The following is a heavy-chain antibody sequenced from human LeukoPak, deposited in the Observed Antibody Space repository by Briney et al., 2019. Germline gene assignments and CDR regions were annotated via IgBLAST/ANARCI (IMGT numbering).Heavy chain of an antibody. Sequence: PGGSLRLSCAASGFTFSSYSMNWVRQAPGKGLEWVSSISSSSSYIYYADSVKGRFTISRDNAKNSLYLQMNSLRAEDTAVYYCARGPINYDSSGYLPTDAFDIWGQGTMVTVSS. CDR2: ISSSSSYI. D-gene: IGHD3-22*01. J-gene: IGHJ3*02. V-gene: IGHV3-21*01. CDR3: ARGPINYDSSGYLPTDAFDI. CDR1: GFTFSSYS.